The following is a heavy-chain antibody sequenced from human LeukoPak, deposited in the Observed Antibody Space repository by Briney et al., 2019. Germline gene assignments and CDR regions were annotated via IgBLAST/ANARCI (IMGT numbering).Heavy chain of an antibody. CDR2: INPNSGGT. Sequence: ASVKVSCKASGYTFTGYYMHWVRQAPGQGLEWMGWINPNSGGTNYAQKFQGRVTMTRDTSISTAYMELSRLRSDDTAVYYCARRGRWHDSSGYYFDYWGQGTLVTVSS. CDR3: ARRGRWHDSSGYYFDY. J-gene: IGHJ4*02. D-gene: IGHD3-22*01. CDR1: GYTFTGYY. V-gene: IGHV1-2*02.